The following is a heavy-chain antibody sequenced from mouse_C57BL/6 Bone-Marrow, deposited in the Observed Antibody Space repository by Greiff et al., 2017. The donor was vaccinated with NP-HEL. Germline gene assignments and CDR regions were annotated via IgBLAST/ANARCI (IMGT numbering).Heavy chain of an antibody. V-gene: IGHV1-69*01. CDR1: GYTFTSYW. Sequence: QVQLQQPGAELVMPGASVKLSCKASGYTFTSYWMHWVKQSPGQGLEWIGEIDPSDSYTNYNQKFKGKSTLTVDKSSSTAYMQLSSLTSEDSAVYYCAITTVVAPYWYFDVWGTGTTVTVSS. CDR3: AITTVVAPYWYFDV. J-gene: IGHJ1*03. CDR2: IDPSDSYT. D-gene: IGHD1-1*01.